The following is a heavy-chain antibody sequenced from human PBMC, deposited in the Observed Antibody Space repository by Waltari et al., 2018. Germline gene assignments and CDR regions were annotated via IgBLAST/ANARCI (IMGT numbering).Heavy chain of an antibody. V-gene: IGHV4-4*07. CDR1: GGSLSSYY. Sequence: QVQLQESGPGLVKPSETLSLTCTVSGGSLSSYYWSWIRQPAGKGLEWIGRIYTSGSTNYNPSLKSRVTMSVDTSKNQFSLKLSSVTAADTAVYYCARAPSLPGNYYYMDVWGKGTTVTISS. CDR2: IYTSGST. CDR3: ARAPSLPGNYYYMDV. J-gene: IGHJ6*03.